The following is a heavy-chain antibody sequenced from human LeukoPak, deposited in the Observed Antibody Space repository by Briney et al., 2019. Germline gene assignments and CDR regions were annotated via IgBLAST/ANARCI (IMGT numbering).Heavy chain of an antibody. CDR3: ARDCGGDCYPLDAFDI. CDR1: GGTFSSYA. V-gene: IGHV1-69*01. D-gene: IGHD2-21*02. CDR2: IIPIFGTA. Sequence: SVKVSCKASGGTFSSYAISWVRQAPGQGLEWMGGIIPIFGTANYAQKFQGRVTITADESTGTAYMELSSLRSEDTAVYYCARDCGGDCYPLDAFDIWGQGTMVTVSS. J-gene: IGHJ3*02.